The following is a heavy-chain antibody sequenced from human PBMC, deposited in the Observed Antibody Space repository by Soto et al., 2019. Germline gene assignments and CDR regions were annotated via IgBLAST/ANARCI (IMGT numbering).Heavy chain of an antibody. CDR1: GFTFTNYW. CDR3: TTVVEY. V-gene: IGHV3-74*01. CDR2: IDGVGAGT. Sequence: EVQLVQSGGGSVQPGGSLRLSCAASGFTFTNYWMHWVRQVPGKGLVWVSRIDGVGAGTSYSDSVRGRFTISRDNAENMLYLQMNSLRAEDTAVYYCTTVVEYWGQGTVVTVSS. J-gene: IGHJ4*02.